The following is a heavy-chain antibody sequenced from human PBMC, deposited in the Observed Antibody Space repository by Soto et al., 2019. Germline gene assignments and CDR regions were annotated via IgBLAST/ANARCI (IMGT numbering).Heavy chain of an antibody. J-gene: IGHJ5*02. Sequence: GASVKVSCKASGYTFTSYAMHWVRQAPGQRLEWMGWINAGNGNTKYSQKFQGRVTMTRDTSTSTVYMELSSLRSEDTAVYYCARDEGYYDSSGEFDPWGQGTLVTVSS. V-gene: IGHV1-3*01. D-gene: IGHD3-22*01. CDR1: GYTFTSYA. CDR2: INAGNGNT. CDR3: ARDEGYYDSSGEFDP.